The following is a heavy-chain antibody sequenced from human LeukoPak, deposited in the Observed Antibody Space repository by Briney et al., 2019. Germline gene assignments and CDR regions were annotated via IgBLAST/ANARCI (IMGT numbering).Heavy chain of an antibody. Sequence: SETLSLTCAVSGGAISGYYWNWIRQPPGRGLEWIGHIHHSGSTTYNPSLQSRVTISIDTPKNQISLRLSSVTAADTAVYYCARDAESDDHADFHIWGQGTMVTVSS. CDR1: GGAISGYY. D-gene: IGHD1-14*01. CDR3: ARDAESDDHADFHI. V-gene: IGHV4-59*01. J-gene: IGHJ3*02. CDR2: IHHSGST.